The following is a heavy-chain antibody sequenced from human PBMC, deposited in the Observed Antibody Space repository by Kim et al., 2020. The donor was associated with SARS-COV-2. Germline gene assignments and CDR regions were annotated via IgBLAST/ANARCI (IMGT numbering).Heavy chain of an antibody. Sequence: ASVKVSCKTSGYRFSDYFIHWVRQAPGQGLEWMGWINPDRGDTNYAQKFQGRVTMTRDTSISTVYMELTNMRFDDTALYYCARDVDFFTMIRGVPNYGMDVWGQGTTVTVSS. J-gene: IGHJ6*02. CDR2: INPDRGDT. V-gene: IGHV1-2*02. D-gene: IGHD3-10*01. CDR3: ARDVDFFTMIRGVPNYGMDV. CDR1: GYRFSDYF.